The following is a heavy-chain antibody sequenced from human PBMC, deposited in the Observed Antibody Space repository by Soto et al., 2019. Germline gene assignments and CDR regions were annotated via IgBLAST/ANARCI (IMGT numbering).Heavy chain of an antibody. CDR1: GFTFSSYW. D-gene: IGHD3-10*01. CDR2: IKQDGSEK. Sequence: GGSLRLSCAASGFTFSSYWMSWVRQAPGKGLEWVANIKQDGSEKYYVDSVKGRFTISRDNAKNSLYLQMNSLRAEDTAVYYCARVELLWFGELPEYFQHWGQGTLVTVSS. V-gene: IGHV3-7*01. J-gene: IGHJ1*01. CDR3: ARVELLWFGELPEYFQH.